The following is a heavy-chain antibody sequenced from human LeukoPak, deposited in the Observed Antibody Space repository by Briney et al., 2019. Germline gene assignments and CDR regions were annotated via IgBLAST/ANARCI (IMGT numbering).Heavy chain of an antibody. CDR2: FGHSGTI. CDR3: AGYGDYPY. V-gene: IGHV3-69-1*01. Sequence: GGSLRLSCAASGFLFSAYDMHWVRQAPGEGLEWVAYFGHSGTIYYADSVRGRFTISRDNAKNSLHLQMNSLRADDTAVYYCAGYGDYPYWGQGTPVTVSS. D-gene: IGHD4-17*01. CDR1: GFLFSAYD. J-gene: IGHJ4*02.